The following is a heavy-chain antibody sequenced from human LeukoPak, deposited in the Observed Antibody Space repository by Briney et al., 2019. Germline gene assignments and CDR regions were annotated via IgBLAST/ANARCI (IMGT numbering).Heavy chain of an antibody. J-gene: IGHJ4*02. Sequence: SETLSLTCTVSGGSISSYYWSWIRQPPGKGLEWIGYIYYSGSTNYNPSLKSRVTISVDTSKNQFSLKLSSVTAADMAVYYCARDFSSSGWWDFDYWGQGTLVTVSS. CDR1: GGSISSYY. V-gene: IGHV4-59*01. CDR3: ARDFSSSGWWDFDY. CDR2: IYYSGST. D-gene: IGHD6-19*01.